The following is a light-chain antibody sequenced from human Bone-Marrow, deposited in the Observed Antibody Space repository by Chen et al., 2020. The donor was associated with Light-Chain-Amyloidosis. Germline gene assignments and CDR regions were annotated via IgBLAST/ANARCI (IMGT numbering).Light chain of an antibody. Sequence: EIVLTQSPATLSLSPGERATLSCRASQIVGSFLAWYQQKPGQAPRLLIYDASNRATGIPARFSGSGSETNFTLTISSLEPEDFAVYYCQQRTNWPALTFGGGTNVEIK. J-gene: IGKJ4*01. CDR3: QQRTNWPALT. V-gene: IGKV3-11*01. CDR2: DAS. CDR1: QIVGSF.